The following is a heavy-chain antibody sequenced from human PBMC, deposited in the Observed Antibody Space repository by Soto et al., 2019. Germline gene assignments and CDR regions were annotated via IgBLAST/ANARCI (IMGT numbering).Heavy chain of an antibody. D-gene: IGHD3-3*01. Sequence: GGSLRLSCAASGFTFSSYSMNWVRQAPGKGLEWVSYISSSSSTIYYADSVKGRFTISRDNAKNSLYLQMNSLRAEDTAVYYCARDLKPDNYDFWSGYYSNPLGFDYWGQGTLVTVSS. V-gene: IGHV3-48*01. CDR3: ARDLKPDNYDFWSGYYSNPLGFDY. CDR2: ISSSSSTI. CDR1: GFTFSSYS. J-gene: IGHJ4*02.